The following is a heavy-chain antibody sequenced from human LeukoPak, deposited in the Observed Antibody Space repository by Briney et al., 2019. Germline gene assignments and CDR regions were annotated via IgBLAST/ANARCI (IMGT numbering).Heavy chain of an antibody. J-gene: IGHJ6*03. CDR1: GGSISSGDYY. Sequence: PSQTLSLTCTVSGGSISSGDYYWSWIRQPPGKGLEWIGYIYYSGSTYYNPSLKSRVTISVDTSKNQFSLKLSSVTAGDTPVYYCSRVPSRYSNNKEVGGKGTTGNVFS. V-gene: IGHV4-30-4*08. CDR3: SRVPSRYSNNKEV. CDR2: IYYSGST.